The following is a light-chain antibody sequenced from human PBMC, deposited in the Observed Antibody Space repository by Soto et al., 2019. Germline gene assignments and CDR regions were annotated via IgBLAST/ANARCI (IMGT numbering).Light chain of an antibody. CDR3: EYYDVYYLT. CDR2: RTS. CDR1: QGISDW. V-gene: IGKV1-5*03. J-gene: IGKJ1*01. Sequence: DIQLTQSPSTLSASVGDRVTITCRASQGISDWLAWYQQKPGRAPKLLISRTSNLERGVTSRLSSSRSGKEYTLTVSSLEPDDFATYHYEYYDVYYLTFEQGTKVEIK.